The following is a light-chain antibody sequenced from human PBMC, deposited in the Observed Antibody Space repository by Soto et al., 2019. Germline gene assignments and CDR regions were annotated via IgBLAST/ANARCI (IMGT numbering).Light chain of an antibody. J-gene: IGLJ1*01. CDR1: SSDIGAGHD. V-gene: IGLV1-40*01. Sequence: QSVLTQPPSVSEAPGQRVTISCTGTSSDIGAGHDVHWYQQLPGAAPKLLIYSNAIRPSGVPDRFSGSKSGTSASLAITGLRAEDEADYYCQSYDSSLTSYVFGSGNKVTVL. CDR2: SNA. CDR3: QSYDSSLTSYV.